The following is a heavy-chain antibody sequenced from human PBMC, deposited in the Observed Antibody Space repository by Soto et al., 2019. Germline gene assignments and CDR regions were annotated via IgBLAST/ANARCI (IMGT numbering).Heavy chain of an antibody. CDR1: GDSISSRSYY. Sequence: SETLSLTCTVTGDSISSRSYYWGWIRQPPGKGLEWIGSIYYSGSTYNNPSLRSRVSMSIDTSKDQFSLKLKSVTAADTALYFCAIQRNSVVTQASFDVRGQGSMVTVYS. CDR3: AIQRNSVVTQASFDV. D-gene: IGHD2-21*02. J-gene: IGHJ6*02. CDR2: IYYSGST. V-gene: IGHV4-39*01.